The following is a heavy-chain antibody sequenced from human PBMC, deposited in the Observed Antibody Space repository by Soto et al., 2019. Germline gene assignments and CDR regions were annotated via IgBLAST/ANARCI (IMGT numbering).Heavy chain of an antibody. CDR1: GFTFGDYA. D-gene: IGHD2-15*01. Sequence: GGSLRLSCTASGFTFGDYAMSWVRQAPGNVLEWVGFIRSKAYGGTTEYAASVKGSFTISRDDSKSIAYLQMNSLKTEDTDVDYCSRSGGDGYNRILYYFDDWGQGT. CDR3: SRSGGDGYNRILYYFDD. J-gene: IGHJ4*02. CDR2: IRSKAYGGTT. V-gene: IGHV3-49*04.